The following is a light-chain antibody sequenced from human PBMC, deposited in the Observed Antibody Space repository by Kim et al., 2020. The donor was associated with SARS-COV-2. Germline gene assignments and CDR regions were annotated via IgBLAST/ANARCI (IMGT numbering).Light chain of an antibody. CDR3: QQHATWPPALT. Sequence: PGERATHACRASQSINIDVAWYQQKPGQAPRLLIYDASKRVSGVPARYSGSGSGIDFALTINGLEPEDFAVYYCQQHATWPPALTFGGGTKVDIK. CDR1: QSINID. V-gene: IGKV3-11*01. J-gene: IGKJ4*01. CDR2: DAS.